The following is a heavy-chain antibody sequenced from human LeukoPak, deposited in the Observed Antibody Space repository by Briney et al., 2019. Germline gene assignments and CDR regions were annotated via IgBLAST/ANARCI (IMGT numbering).Heavy chain of an antibody. CDR1: VYTFPGYY. CDR2: INPNSGDT. D-gene: IGHD6-19*01. V-gene: IGHV1-2*02. Sequence: ASVKVSCKTSVYTFPGYYMHWVRQDPGQGLEWMGWINPNSGDTNFAQKFQGRVTMTRDTSISTAYMELSRLRSDDTAVYYCARYSSGWYSAFDIWGQGTMVTVSS. CDR3: ARYSSGWYSAFDI. J-gene: IGHJ3*02.